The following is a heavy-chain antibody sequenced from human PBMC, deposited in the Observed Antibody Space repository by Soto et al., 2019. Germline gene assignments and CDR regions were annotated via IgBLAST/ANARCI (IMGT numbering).Heavy chain of an antibody. D-gene: IGHD4-17*01. Sequence: ASVKVSCKASGYTFTSYGISWVRQAPGQGLEWMGWISAYNGNTNYAQKLQGRVTMTTDTSTSTAYMELRSLRSDDTAVYYCARVGEYGDYQAFDYYYYGMDVWGQGXTVTVSS. V-gene: IGHV1-18*01. CDR1: GYTFTSYG. J-gene: IGHJ6*02. CDR2: ISAYNGNT. CDR3: ARVGEYGDYQAFDYYYYGMDV.